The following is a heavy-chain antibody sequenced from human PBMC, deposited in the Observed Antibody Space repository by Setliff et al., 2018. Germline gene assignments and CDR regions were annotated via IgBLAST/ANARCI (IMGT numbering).Heavy chain of an antibody. D-gene: IGHD2-8*01. J-gene: IGHJ3*02. CDR2: NIPVLGSA. Sequence: SVKVSCKVSGGTFSNYAINWVRQAPGQGLQWMGRNIPVLGSADYAQTFQGRVTFTADESTRTAHMELSSLTSEDTAVYFCARYFSSDPFDIWGQGTLVTVSS. CDR3: ARYFSSDPFDI. CDR1: GGTFSNYA. V-gene: IGHV1-69*11.